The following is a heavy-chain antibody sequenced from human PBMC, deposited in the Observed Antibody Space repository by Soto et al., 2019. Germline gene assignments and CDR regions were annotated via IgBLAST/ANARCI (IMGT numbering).Heavy chain of an antibody. D-gene: IGHD4-17*01. CDR2: ISAYNSNT. J-gene: IGHJ4*02. CDR1: GYTFTSYG. CDR3: ARGPVLMTTVTIDY. Sequence: GASVKVSCKASGYTFTSYGSSWVRQAPGQRLERMGWISAYNSNTNYAQKLQGRVTMTTDTSTSTAYMELRSLRSYDTAVYYCARGPVLMTTVTIDYWGQGTLVTVSS. V-gene: IGHV1-18*01.